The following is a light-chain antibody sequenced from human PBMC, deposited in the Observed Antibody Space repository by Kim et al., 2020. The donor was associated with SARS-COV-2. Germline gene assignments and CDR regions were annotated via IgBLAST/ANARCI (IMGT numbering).Light chain of an antibody. V-gene: IGLV2-14*03. J-gene: IGLJ2*01. CDR3: TSYTSTSTLV. CDR1: SSDVGGYIF. Sequence: GQSITIPCTETSSDVGGYIFVSWYQQQPGKTPKLIIYDVSLRPSGVSDRFSGSKSGNRASLTIFGLQAEDEADYYCTSYTSTSTLVFGGGTQLTVL. CDR2: DVS.